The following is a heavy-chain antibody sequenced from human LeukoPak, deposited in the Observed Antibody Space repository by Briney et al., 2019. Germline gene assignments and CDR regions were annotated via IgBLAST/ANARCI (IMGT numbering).Heavy chain of an antibody. Sequence: ASVKVSCKASGYTFTSYYMHWVRQAPGEGLEWMGVINPSGGSTSYAQKFQGRVTMTRDMSTSTVYMELSSLRSEDTAVYYCARVYYDSSGYYYYYYMDVWGKGTTVTVSS. J-gene: IGHJ6*03. V-gene: IGHV1-46*01. D-gene: IGHD3-22*01. CDR3: ARVYYDSSGYYYYYYMDV. CDR1: GYTFTSYY. CDR2: INPSGGST.